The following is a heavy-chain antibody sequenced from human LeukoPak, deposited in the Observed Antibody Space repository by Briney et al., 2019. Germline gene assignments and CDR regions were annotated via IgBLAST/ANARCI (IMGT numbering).Heavy chain of an antibody. CDR2: IYYGGSI. CDR1: GVSINISY. Sequence: SPSETLSLTCTVSGVSINISYWSWIRQPPGKGLEWIGFIYYGGSINYNPSLKSGVTISVDSSKTQVSLKLSSVTAADTAVYYCARGTDYWGQGTLVTVSS. CDR3: ARGTDY. D-gene: IGHD1-14*01. V-gene: IGHV4-59*08. J-gene: IGHJ4*02.